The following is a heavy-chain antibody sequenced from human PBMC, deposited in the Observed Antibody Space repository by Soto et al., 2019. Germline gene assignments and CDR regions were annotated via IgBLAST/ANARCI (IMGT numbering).Heavy chain of an antibody. D-gene: IGHD2-2*01. CDR1: GYTFPSYG. V-gene: IGHV1-18*01. J-gene: IGHJ4*02. CDR3: ARGAFIVEPCTGFDY. Sequence: ASVKVSCKASGYTFPSYGISWVRQAPGQGLEWMGWISVYNGNTNYAQNLQGRVTMTTDTSTSTAYMELRSLRSDDTAVYYCARGAFIVEPCTGFDYWGQGTPVTVSS. CDR2: ISVYNGNT.